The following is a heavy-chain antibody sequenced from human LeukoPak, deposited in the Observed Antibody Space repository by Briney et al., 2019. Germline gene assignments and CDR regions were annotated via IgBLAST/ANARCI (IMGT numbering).Heavy chain of an antibody. CDR1: GYTFTSYD. CDR2: MNPNSGNT. J-gene: IGHJ4*02. Sequence: ASVKVSCKASGYTFTSYDINWVRQATGQGLGWMGWMNPNSGNTGYAQKFQGRVTMTRNTSISTAYMELSSLRSEDTAVYYCARSTMVRGVIIGDDYWGQGTLVTVSS. D-gene: IGHD3-10*01. V-gene: IGHV1-8*01. CDR3: ARSTMVRGVIIGDDY.